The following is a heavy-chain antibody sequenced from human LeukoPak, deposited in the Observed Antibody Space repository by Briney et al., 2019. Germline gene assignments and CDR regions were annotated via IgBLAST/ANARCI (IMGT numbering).Heavy chain of an antibody. D-gene: IGHD6-19*01. CDR3: ARVDHSSDRPGWFDP. CDR2: IDPNSGGT. V-gene: IGHV1-2*02. J-gene: IGHJ5*02. CDR1: GYTFTGYY. Sequence: ASVKVSCKASGYTFTGYYMHWVRQAPGQGLEWMGWIDPNSGGTNYAQKFQGRVTMTRDTSISTASMELSRLRSDDTAVYHCARVDHSSDRPGWFDPWGQGTLVTVSS.